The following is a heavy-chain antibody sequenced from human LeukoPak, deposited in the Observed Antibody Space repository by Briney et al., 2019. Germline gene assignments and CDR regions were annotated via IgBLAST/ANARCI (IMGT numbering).Heavy chain of an antibody. CDR2: ITGSTGST. J-gene: IGHJ4*02. CDR1: GFTFSSYA. D-gene: IGHD6-25*01. CDR3: AREGRGQRLLPYDY. Sequence: GGSLRLSCAASGFTFSSYAMTWVRQPPGKGLEGVSSITGSTGSTYYADSVKGRFTISRDNSKNTLYLQMNSLRAEDTAVYYCAREGRGQRLLPYDYWGQGTLVTVSS. V-gene: IGHV3-23*01.